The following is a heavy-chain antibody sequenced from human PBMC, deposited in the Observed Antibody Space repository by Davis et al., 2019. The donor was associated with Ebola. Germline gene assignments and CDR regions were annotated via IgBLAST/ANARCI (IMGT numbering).Heavy chain of an antibody. D-gene: IGHD3-3*01. CDR3: ARQYDFWRRKWFDP. Sequence: GESLKISCTGSGYIFTNYCIGWVRQIPGKGLEWMGIIYPSDSDTTYSPTFQGQVTVSADKSVRTAYLQWSSLKASDTATYYCARQYDFWRRKWFDPWGQGTLVTVSS. J-gene: IGHJ5*02. CDR2: IYPSDSDT. V-gene: IGHV5-51*01. CDR1: GYIFTNYC.